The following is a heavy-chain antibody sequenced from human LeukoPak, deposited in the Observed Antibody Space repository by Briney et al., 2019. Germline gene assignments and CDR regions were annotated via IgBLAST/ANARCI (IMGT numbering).Heavy chain of an antibody. CDR1: GFTFSSFA. V-gene: IGHV3-23*01. CDR3: AKEVWRGFDS. CDR2: ISGSGETT. Sequence: GGSLRLSCAASGFTFSSFAVSWVRQAPGKGLEWVSVISGSGETTYYADSVKGRFTISRDNSKNTLYVEMNSLRADDTAVYFCAKEVWRGFDSWGQGTLVTVSS. J-gene: IGHJ4*02. D-gene: IGHD3-3*01.